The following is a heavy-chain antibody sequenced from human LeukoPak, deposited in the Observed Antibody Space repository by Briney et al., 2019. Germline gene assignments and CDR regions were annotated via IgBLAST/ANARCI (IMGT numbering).Heavy chain of an antibody. V-gene: IGHV3-21*01. D-gene: IGHD3/OR15-3a*01. CDR3: ARDLDWPARADY. CDR2: ISSSSSYI. Sequence: GGSLRLSCAASGFTFSSYSMNWVRQAPGKGLEWVSSISSSSSYIYYADSVKGRFTISRDNAKNSLYLQMNSLRAEDTAVYYRARDLDWPARADYWGQGTLVTVSS. CDR1: GFTFSSYS. J-gene: IGHJ4*02.